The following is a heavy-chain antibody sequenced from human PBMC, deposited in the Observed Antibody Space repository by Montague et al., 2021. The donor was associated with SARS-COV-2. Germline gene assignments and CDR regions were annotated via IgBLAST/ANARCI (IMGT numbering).Heavy chain of an antibody. Sequence: SETLSLTCAVYGESFSGFFWSWIRQPPGKGLEWIAEINDRGGTNYNYNPSIGSRVTISADTSKNQFSLKLRSVTAADTAVYYCARWDPQTLTVISLRGKSANDYWGQGTLVTVSS. V-gene: IGHV4-34*01. D-gene: IGHD4-11*01. CDR3: ARWDPQTLTVISLRGKSANDY. J-gene: IGHJ4*02. CDR2: INDRGGTNY. CDR1: GESFSGFF.